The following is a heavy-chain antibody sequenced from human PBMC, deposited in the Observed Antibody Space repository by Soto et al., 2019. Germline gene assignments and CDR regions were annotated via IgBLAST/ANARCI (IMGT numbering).Heavy chain of an antibody. CDR2: IGSNGRST. J-gene: IGHJ4*02. D-gene: IGHD4-4*01. CDR1: GFTFSSYW. Sequence: EVQLVESGGGLVQPGGSLRLSCAAPGFTFSSYWMHWVRQVPGKGLVWVSRIGSNGRSTNYADSVKGRFTISRDNAKNTLFLQMNSLRAEDTAVYYCARDVSNSVDYWGQGTLVTVSS. CDR3: ARDVSNSVDY. V-gene: IGHV3-74*01.